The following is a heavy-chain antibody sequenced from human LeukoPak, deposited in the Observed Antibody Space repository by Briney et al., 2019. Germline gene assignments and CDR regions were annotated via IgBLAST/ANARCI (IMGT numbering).Heavy chain of an antibody. J-gene: IGHJ3*02. Sequence: GGSLRLSCVASGFTFSSYAMSWVRQAPGKGLEWVSAISGSGGSTYYADSVKGRFTISRDNSKNTLYLQMNSLRAEDTAVYYCAKGFEDIMYAFDIWGQGTMVTVSS. D-gene: IGHD3-16*01. CDR1: GFTFSSYA. CDR2: ISGSGGST. V-gene: IGHV3-23*01. CDR3: AKGFEDIMYAFDI.